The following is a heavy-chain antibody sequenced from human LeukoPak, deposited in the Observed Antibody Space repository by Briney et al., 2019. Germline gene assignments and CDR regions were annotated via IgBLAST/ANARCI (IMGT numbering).Heavy chain of an antibody. D-gene: IGHD5-12*01. V-gene: IGHV4-4*02. J-gene: IGHJ3*02. Sequence: SETLSLTCGVSGGSISSTNWWSWVRQPPGKGLEWIGEINHSGSTNYNPSLKSRVTISVDTSKNQFSLKLSSVTAADTAVYYCARTVDIVATILGDDAFDIWGQGTVVTVSS. CDR2: INHSGST. CDR3: ARTVDIVATILGDDAFDI. CDR1: GGSISSTNW.